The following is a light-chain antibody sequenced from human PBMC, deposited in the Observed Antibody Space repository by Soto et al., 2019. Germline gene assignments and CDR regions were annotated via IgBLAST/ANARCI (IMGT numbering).Light chain of an antibody. CDR3: HHDSNFPST. J-gene: IGKJ1*01. CDR1: HTISSNS. V-gene: IGKV3-20*01. Sequence: EIVLTQSPGTLSLSPGERVTLSCRASHTISSNSLAWYQQRLGQAPRVLIYGASSRATGIPDRFSGSGSGTDFTLTISRLEPEDFAIYYCHHDSNFPSTFGQGTKVEIK. CDR2: GAS.